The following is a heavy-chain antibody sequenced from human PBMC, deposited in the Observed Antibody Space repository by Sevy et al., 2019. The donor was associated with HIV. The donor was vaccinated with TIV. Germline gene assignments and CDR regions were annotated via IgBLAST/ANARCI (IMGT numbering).Heavy chain of an antibody. J-gene: IGHJ4*02. CDR2: IYYNGHI. V-gene: IGHV4-59*08. Sequence: SESLSLTCTVSGGSITSLYWNWIRQPPGKGLEWIANIYYNGHINYNPSLKSRVTLSLDTSKNQFSLRLSSVTAADTAMYYCAGENAWGRGYSWGQGTLVTVSS. CDR3: AGENAWGRGYS. CDR1: GGSITSLY. D-gene: IGHD1-26*01.